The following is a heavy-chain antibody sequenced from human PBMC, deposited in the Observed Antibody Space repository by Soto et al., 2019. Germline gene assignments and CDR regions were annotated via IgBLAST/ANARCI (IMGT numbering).Heavy chain of an antibody. V-gene: IGHV3-23*01. Sequence: TGGSLRLSCAASGLTFSSYAMGWFRQAPGKGLEWVSSLSGSGRRTYYADSVKGRFTISRDNSNNTVFLQMNNLRAEDTAVYYCAKDKRCSGTSCYEVYYYMDVGGKGTTVTVSS. CDR2: LSGSGRRT. J-gene: IGHJ6*03. CDR3: AKDKRCSGTSCYEVYYYMDV. CDR1: GLTFSSYA. D-gene: IGHD2-2*01.